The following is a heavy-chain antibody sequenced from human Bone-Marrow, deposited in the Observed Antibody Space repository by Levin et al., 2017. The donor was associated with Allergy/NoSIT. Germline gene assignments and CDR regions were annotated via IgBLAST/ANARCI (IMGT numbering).Heavy chain of an antibody. D-gene: IGHD3-9*01. CDR1: GFTFTSYY. CDR3: ARSTGVLRKFDWFLT. J-gene: IGHJ4*02. V-gene: IGHV1-46*03. CDR2: INPSGSGST. Sequence: PRASVKVSCKAFGFTFTSYYMHWIRQAPGQGLEWMGVINPSGSGSTDYARKFEDRVTMTRDRSTSTVYMELRSLRSEDTALYYCARSTGVLRKFDWFLTWGQGNQVTVSS.